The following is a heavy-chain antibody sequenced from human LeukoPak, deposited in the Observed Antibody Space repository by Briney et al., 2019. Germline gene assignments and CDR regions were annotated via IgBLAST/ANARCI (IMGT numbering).Heavy chain of an antibody. CDR2: IKQDGSER. CDR1: GFTFTTFW. CDR3: AGSGWQVYLDY. Sequence: GGSLRLSCAASGFTFTTFWMSWVRQAPGKGLEWVANIKQDGSERYYVDSVMGRFTISRDNAKNSLYLQMNSLRAEDTGVYYCAGSGWQVYLDYWGQGALVTVSS. V-gene: IGHV3-7*01. J-gene: IGHJ4*02. D-gene: IGHD6-19*01.